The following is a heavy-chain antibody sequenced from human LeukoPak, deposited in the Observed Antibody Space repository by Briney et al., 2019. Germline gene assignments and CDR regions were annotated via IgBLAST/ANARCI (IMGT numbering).Heavy chain of an antibody. CDR2: IVVGSGNT. V-gene: IGHV1-58*01. D-gene: IGHD3-9*01. CDR1: GFTFTSSA. J-gene: IGHJ4*02. CDR3: AALDYDILTGYYKDYYFDY. Sequence: ASAKVSCKASGFTFTSSAVQWVRQARGQRLEWIGWIVVGSGNTNYAQKFQERVTITRDISTSTAYMELSSLRSEDTAVYYCAALDYDILTGYYKDYYFDYWGQGTLVTVSS.